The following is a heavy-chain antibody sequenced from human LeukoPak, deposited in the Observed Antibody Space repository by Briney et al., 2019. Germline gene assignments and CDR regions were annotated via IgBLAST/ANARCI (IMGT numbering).Heavy chain of an antibody. J-gene: IGHJ4*02. CDR2: IDHSGST. D-gene: IGHD5-18*01. CDR1: GGSFSGYY. Sequence: PSETLSLTCAVYGGSFSGYYWSWIRQPPGKGLEWIGEIDHSGSTNYNPSLKSRVTISVDTSKNQFSLKLSSVTAADTAVYYCARGADTGEFDYWGQGTLVTVSS. CDR3: ARGADTGEFDY. V-gene: IGHV4-34*01.